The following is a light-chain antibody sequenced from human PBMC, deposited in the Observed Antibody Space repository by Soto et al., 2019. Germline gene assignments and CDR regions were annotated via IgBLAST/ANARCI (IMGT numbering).Light chain of an antibody. J-gene: IGKJ2*01. V-gene: IGKV4-1*01. CDR2: WAS. CDR1: QSVLYSSNNKNY. Sequence: DIVMTQSPDSLAVSLGERATINCKSSQSVLYSSNNKNYLAWYQQRPGQPPKLLIYWASTRESVVPDRFGGSGSGTDFTLTITSLQAEDVAVYYCQQYESTPPTFGQGTKLEIK. CDR3: QQYESTPPT.